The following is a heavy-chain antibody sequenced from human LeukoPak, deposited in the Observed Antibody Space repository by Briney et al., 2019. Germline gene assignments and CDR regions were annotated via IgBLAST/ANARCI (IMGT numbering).Heavy chain of an antibody. Sequence: SETLSLTCTVSGGSISSYYWSWIRQPPGKGLEWVGYIYYSGSTNYNPSLKSRVTISVDTSKNQFSLKLSSVTAADTAVYYCARADSSGWYPYFDYWGQGTLVTVSS. CDR3: ARADSSGWYPYFDY. J-gene: IGHJ4*02. CDR1: GGSISSYY. V-gene: IGHV4-59*12. CDR2: IYYSGST. D-gene: IGHD6-19*01.